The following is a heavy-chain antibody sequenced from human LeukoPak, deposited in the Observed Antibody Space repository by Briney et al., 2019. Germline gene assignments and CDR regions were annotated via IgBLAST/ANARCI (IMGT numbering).Heavy chain of an antibody. Sequence: GASVKVSCKTSGYTFTDYYMHWVRQAPGQGLEWMGWINPNSGGTNYEQKFQGRVTMTRDTSITTAYMELTRLRSDDTAVYYCAREVEGATVTTRCFDYWGQGTLVTVSS. J-gene: IGHJ4*02. V-gene: IGHV1-2*02. CDR3: AREVEGATVTTRCFDY. CDR1: GYTFTDYY. D-gene: IGHD4-17*01. CDR2: INPNSGGT.